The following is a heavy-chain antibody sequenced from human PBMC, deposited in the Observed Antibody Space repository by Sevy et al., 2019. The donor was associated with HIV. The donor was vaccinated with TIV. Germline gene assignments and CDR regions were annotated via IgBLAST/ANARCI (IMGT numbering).Heavy chain of an antibody. V-gene: IGHV3-7*01. J-gene: IGHJ6*02. CDR3: AREGETMVRGVIYYYYYGMDV. CDR1: GFTFSSYW. CDR2: IKQDGSEK. Sequence: GGSLRLSCAASGFTFSSYWMSWVRQAPGKGLEWVANIKQDGSEKYYVDSVKGRFTISRDNAKNSLYLQMNSLRAEDTAVYYCAREGETMVRGVIYYYYYGMDVWGQGTTVTVSS. D-gene: IGHD3-10*01.